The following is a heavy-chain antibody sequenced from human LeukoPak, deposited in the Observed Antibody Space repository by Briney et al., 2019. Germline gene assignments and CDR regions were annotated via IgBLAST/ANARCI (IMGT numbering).Heavy chain of an antibody. CDR1: GGPLTGNY. J-gene: IGHJ3*02. Sequence: PSETLSLTWEVSGGPLTGNYWSSIRQPPGKGLEWIGEINHSGSTNYNPSLKSRVTISVDTSKNQFSLKLSSVTAADTAVYYCARASRWNYQDAYDIWGQGTMVTVSS. CDR3: ARASRWNYQDAYDI. V-gene: IGHV4-34*01. CDR2: INHSGST. D-gene: IGHD1-7*01.